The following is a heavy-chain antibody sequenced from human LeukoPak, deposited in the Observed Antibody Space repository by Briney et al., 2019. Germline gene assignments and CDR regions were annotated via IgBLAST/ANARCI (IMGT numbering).Heavy chain of an antibody. Sequence: SETLSLTCTVSGGSISSYYWSWIRQPPGKGLEWIGYIYYSGSTNYNPSLKSRVTISVDTSKNQFSLKLSSVTAADTAVYYCAREGGYYDSSGAFDIWGQGTMVTVFS. D-gene: IGHD3-22*01. CDR2: IYYSGST. J-gene: IGHJ3*02. CDR1: GGSISSYY. CDR3: AREGGYYDSSGAFDI. V-gene: IGHV4-59*01.